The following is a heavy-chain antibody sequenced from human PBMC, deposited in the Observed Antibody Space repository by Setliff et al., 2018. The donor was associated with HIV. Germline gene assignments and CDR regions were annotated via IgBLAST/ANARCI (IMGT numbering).Heavy chain of an antibody. J-gene: IGHJ3*02. Sequence: PGGSLRLSCVASGFTLSHHEMSWVRQAPGKGLEYVAGMNRDGREKLYADSVKGRFSISRDNAKNSLYLQMSSLRTKDTAVYFCARDPAFGAFDIWGQGTMVNVSS. CDR1: GFTLSHHE. D-gene: IGHD3-10*01. CDR3: ARDPAFGAFDI. CDR2: MNRDGREK. V-gene: IGHV3-7*03.